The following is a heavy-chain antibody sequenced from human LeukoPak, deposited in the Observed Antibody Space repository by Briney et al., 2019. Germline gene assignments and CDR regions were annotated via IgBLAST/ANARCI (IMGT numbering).Heavy chain of an antibody. CDR2: ISWNSGSI. V-gene: IGHV3-9*01. D-gene: IGHD5-24*01. Sequence: GGSLRLSRAASGFTFDDYAMHWVRQAPGKGLEWVSGISWNSGSIGYADSVKGRFTISRDNAKNSLYLQMNSLRAEDTALYYCAKDKMGRLGRGHFDYWGQGTLVTVSS. CDR3: AKDKMGRLGRGHFDY. J-gene: IGHJ4*02. CDR1: GFTFDDYA.